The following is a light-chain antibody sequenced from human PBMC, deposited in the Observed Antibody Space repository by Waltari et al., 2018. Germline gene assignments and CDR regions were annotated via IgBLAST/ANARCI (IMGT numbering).Light chain of an antibody. CDR1: QSVGTN. CDR3: HQYNNWPPFT. Sequence: ETVMTQSPTTLSVSPGEGVTPSCRASQSVGTNLAWHQHKPGQAPRLLIYGASTRAAGIPVRFSGSGSGTEFTLTISGLQSEDFAVYYCHQYNNWPPFTFGPGTKVDI. CDR2: GAS. J-gene: IGKJ3*01. V-gene: IGKV3-15*01.